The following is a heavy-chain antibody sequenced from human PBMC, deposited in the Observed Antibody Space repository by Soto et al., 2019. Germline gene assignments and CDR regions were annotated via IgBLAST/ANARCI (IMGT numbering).Heavy chain of an antibody. J-gene: IGHJ4*02. Sequence: ASVKVSCKASGYTFTSYGISWVRQAPGQGLEWMGWINPESGDTKCAQRFSGWVTMTRDTSIRTPYMQLGRLTSDDTRHEVPISMAGTLLDYWGQGTLVTVSS. CDR2: INPESGDT. V-gene: IGHV1-2*04. CDR1: GYTFTSYG. CDR3: ISMAGTLLDY. D-gene: IGHD6-19*01.